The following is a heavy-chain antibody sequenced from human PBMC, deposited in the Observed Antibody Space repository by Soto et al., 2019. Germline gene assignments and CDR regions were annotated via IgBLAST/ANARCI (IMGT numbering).Heavy chain of an antibody. Sequence: QVQLQESGPGLVKPSETLSLTCTVSGGSISPFYWNWFRQPPGNGLEWIGYVYYSGGTNYNPSLKSRVTISVDTSKNQFSLNLTSVTAADTAVYYCVGGMGWLPDYWGRGTLVTVSS. CDR1: GGSISPFY. CDR2: VYYSGGT. D-gene: IGHD5-12*01. CDR3: VGGMGWLPDY. V-gene: IGHV4-59*01. J-gene: IGHJ4*02.